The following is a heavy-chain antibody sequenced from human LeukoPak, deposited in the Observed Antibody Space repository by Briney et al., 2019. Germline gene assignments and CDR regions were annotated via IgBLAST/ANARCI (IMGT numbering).Heavy chain of an antibody. J-gene: IGHJ4*02. Sequence: GGSLRLSCAASGFTFSSYGMRWVRQAPGKGLEWVAFIRYDGSNKYYADSAKGRFTISRDNSKNTLYLQMNSLRAEDTAVYYCAKAFGDYEATLTDYWGQGTLVTVSS. D-gene: IGHD4-17*01. CDR3: AKAFGDYEATLTDY. CDR2: IRYDGSNK. V-gene: IGHV3-30*02. CDR1: GFTFSSYG.